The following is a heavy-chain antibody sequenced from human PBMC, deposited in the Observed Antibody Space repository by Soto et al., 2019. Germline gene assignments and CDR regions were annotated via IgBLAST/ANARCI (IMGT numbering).Heavy chain of an antibody. J-gene: IGHJ6*02. D-gene: IGHD3-16*01. CDR1: GGTFSSYA. CDR2: IIPIFGTA. CDR3: ARGDMITFGGAGDYYYYGMDV. Sequence: ASVKVSCKASGGTFSSYAISWVRQAPGQGLEWMGGIIPIFGTANYAQKFQGRVTITADKSTSTAYMEPSSLRSEDTAVYYCARGDMITFGGAGDYYYYGMDVWGQGTTVTVSS. V-gene: IGHV1-69*06.